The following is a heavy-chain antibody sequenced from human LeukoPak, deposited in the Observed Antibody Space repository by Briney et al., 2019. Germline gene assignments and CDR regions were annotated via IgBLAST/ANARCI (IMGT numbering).Heavy chain of an antibody. Sequence: ASVEVSCKVSGYTLTELYMHWVRQAPGKGLEWMGGFDPEDGETIYARKFQGRVTMTEDTSTDTAYMELSSLRSEDTAVYYCATGGDCSGGSCYPNYWYFDLWGRGTLVTVSS. CDR2: FDPEDGET. CDR3: ATGGDCSGGSCYPNYWYFDL. CDR1: GYTLTELY. V-gene: IGHV1-24*01. J-gene: IGHJ2*01. D-gene: IGHD2-15*01.